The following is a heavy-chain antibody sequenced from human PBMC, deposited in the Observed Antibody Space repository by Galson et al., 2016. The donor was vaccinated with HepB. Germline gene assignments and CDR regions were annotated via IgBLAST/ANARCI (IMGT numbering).Heavy chain of an antibody. CDR2: ITSGGTT. Sequence: SLRLSCAASGFTFNNYAMNWVRQAPGRGMEWVSSITSGGTTYYADSVKGRLTISRDNSKNTQYPQMSILRAEDTALYFRARDSGLLCSGVNCLRGSFDSWGQGILVTVSS. D-gene: IGHD2-15*01. J-gene: IGHJ4*02. CDR1: GFTFNNYA. CDR3: ARDSGLLCSGVNCLRGSFDS. V-gene: IGHV3-23*01.